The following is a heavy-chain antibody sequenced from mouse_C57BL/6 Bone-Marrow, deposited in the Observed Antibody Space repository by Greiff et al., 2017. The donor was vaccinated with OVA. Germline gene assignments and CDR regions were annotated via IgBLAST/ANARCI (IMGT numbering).Heavy chain of an antibody. D-gene: IGHD1-3*01. CDR3: ARSRLIKGPWFAY. Sequence: QVQLQQPGTELVKPGASVKLSCKASGYTFTSYWMHWVKQRPGQGLEWIGNINPSNGGTNYNEKFKSKATLTVDKSSSTAYMQLNSLTSEDSAVYYCARSRLIKGPWFAYWGQGTLVTVSA. J-gene: IGHJ3*01. V-gene: IGHV1-53*01. CDR1: GYTFTSYW. CDR2: INPSNGGT.